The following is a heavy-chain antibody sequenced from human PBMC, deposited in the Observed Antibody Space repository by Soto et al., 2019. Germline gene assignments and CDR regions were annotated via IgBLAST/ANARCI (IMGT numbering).Heavy chain of an antibody. Sequence: QVQLVESGGGVVQPGRSLRLSCAASGFTFSSYGMHWVRQAPGKGLEWVAVIWYDGSNKYYADSVKGRFTISRDNSKNPLYMKMNSLRAEDTAVYYCATGYDILTGYPWTLDYWGQGTLVTVSS. J-gene: IGHJ4*02. CDR1: GFTFSSYG. D-gene: IGHD3-9*01. V-gene: IGHV3-33*01. CDR2: IWYDGSNK. CDR3: ATGYDILTGYPWTLDY.